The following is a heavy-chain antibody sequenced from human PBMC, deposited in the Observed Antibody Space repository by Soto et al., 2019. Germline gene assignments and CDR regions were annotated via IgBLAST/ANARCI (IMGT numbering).Heavy chain of an antibody. D-gene: IGHD1-1*01. CDR2: IYSSGVT. CDR1: GGSISSGGYY. J-gene: IGHJ3*02. V-gene: IGHV4-31*03. CDR3: AREYTTAWYRAFDI. Sequence: QMQLQESGPGLVKPSLTLSLTCTVSGGSISSGGYYWSWLRQHPRKGLEWIGYIYSSGVTSYNPSLKSRVTISDDTAKTLFSLKLNSVTDADTAVYFCAREYTTAWYRAFDIWGRGTMVTVSS.